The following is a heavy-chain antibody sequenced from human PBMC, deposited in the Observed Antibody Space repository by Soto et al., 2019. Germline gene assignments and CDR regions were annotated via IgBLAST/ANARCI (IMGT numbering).Heavy chain of an antibody. CDR2: IYYSGST. J-gene: IGHJ4*02. CDR1: GGSISSGDYY. D-gene: IGHD5-12*01. CDR3: ARVTDGYNSPFDY. V-gene: IGHV4-30-4*01. Sequence: PSETLSLTCTVSGGSISSGDYYWSWIRQPPGKGLEWIGYIYYSGSTYYNPSLKSRVTISVDTSKNQFSLKLSSVTAADTAVYYCARVTDGYNSPFDYWGQGTLVTVSS.